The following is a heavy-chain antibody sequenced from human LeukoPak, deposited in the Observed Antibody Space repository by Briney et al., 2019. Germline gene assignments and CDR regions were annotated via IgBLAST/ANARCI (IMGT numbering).Heavy chain of an antibody. CDR1: GGTFSSYA. CDR2: IIPILGIA. D-gene: IGHD6-19*01. Sequence: SVKVSCKASGGTFSSYAISWVRQAPGQGLEWMGRIIPILGIANYAQKFQGRVTITADKSTSTAYMELSSLKSEDTAVYYCARGVAGLDYWGQGTLVTVSS. V-gene: IGHV1-69*04. CDR3: ARGVAGLDY. J-gene: IGHJ4*02.